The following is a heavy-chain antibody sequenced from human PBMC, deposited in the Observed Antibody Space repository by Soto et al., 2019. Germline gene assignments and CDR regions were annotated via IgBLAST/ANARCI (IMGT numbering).Heavy chain of an antibody. CDR1: GGSINSSNW. V-gene: IGHV4-4*02. CDR3: ARGGDVVVPTALDY. CDR2: IYHSGST. J-gene: IGHJ4*02. Sequence: QVQLQESGPGLVKPSGTLSLTCAVSGGSINSSNWWSWVRQPPGKGLEWIGEIYHSGSTNYNPSLKSRVTISVDKSKNQFSLHLSSMTAADTAVYYCARGGDVVVPTALDYWGQGTLVTVSS. D-gene: IGHD2-2*01.